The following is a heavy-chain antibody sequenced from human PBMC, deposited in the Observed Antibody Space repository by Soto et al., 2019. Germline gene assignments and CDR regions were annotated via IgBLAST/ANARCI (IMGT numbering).Heavy chain of an antibody. J-gene: IGHJ6*03. Sequence: SETLSLTCAVYGGSFSGYYWSWIRQPPGKGLEWIGEINHSGSTNYNPSLKSRVTISVDTSKNQFSLKLSSVTAADTAVYYCARETRGGLKDYYYMDVWGKGTRVTVSS. CDR3: ARETRGGLKDYYYMDV. V-gene: IGHV4-34*01. CDR1: GGSFSGYY. D-gene: IGHD3-10*01. CDR2: INHSGST.